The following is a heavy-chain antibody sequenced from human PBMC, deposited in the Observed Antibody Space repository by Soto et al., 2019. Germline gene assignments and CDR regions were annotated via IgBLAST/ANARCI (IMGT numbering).Heavy chain of an antibody. CDR3: ARDPREYYDSTGYYYYGMDV. V-gene: IGHV4-30-4*01. J-gene: IGHJ6*02. D-gene: IGHD3-22*01. CDR1: GGSISSGDYY. CDR2: IYYSGST. Sequence: PSETLSLTCTVSGGSISSGDYYWSWIRQPPGKGLEWIGYIYYSGSTYYNPSLKSRVTISVDTSKNQFSLKLSSVTAADTAVYYCARDPREYYDSTGYYYYGMDVWGQGTTVTVSS.